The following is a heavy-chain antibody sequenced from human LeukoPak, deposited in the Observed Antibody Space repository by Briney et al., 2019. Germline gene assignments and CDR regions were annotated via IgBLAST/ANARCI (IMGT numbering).Heavy chain of an antibody. CDR1: GGTFSSYA. CDR2: IIPILGIA. CDR3: ARERLVAARYYYYGMDV. Sequence: SVKVSCEASGGTFSSYAISWVRQAPGQGLEWMGRIIPILGIANYAQKFQGRVTITADKSTSTAYMELSSLRSEDTAVYYCARERLVAARYYYYGMDVWGQGTTVTVSS. V-gene: IGHV1-69*04. J-gene: IGHJ6*02. D-gene: IGHD2-15*01.